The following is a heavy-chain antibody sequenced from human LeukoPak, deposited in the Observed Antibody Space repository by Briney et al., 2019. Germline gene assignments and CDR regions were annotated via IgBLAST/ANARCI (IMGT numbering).Heavy chain of an antibody. CDR1: GFTFSSCS. D-gene: IGHD5-24*01. V-gene: IGHV3-48*04. CDR2: ISSSSSTI. J-gene: IGHJ4*02. Sequence: PGGSLRLSCAASGFTFSSCSMNWVRQAPGKGLEWVSYISSSSSTIYYADSVKGRFTISRDNAKNSLYLQMNSLRAEDTALYYCAKAGDGDGYNSGVDYWGQGTLVTVSS. CDR3: AKAGDGDGYNSGVDY.